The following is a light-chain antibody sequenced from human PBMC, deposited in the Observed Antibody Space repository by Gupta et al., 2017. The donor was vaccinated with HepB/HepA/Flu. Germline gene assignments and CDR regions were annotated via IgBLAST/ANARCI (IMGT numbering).Light chain of an antibody. CDR3: QQRRRGPLT. CDR1: QYVDIY. V-gene: IGKV3-11*01. Sequence: EIVLTQSPATLSLSPGERGTLSCKASQYVDIYLAWYQQIPGQPPRLLIYDTSNRATGTPARFSGSGSGTDFTLTIASLEPEDVAIYYCQQRRRGPLTLGHGTRLEIK. CDR2: DTS. J-gene: IGKJ5*01.